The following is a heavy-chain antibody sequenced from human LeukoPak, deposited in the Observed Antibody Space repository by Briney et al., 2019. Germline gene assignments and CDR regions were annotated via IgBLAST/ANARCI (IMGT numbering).Heavy chain of an antibody. D-gene: IGHD3-10*01. Sequence: GASVKVSCKASGYTFTSYGISWVRQAPGQGLEWMGWISAYNGNTNYAQKLQGRVTMTTDTSTSTAYMELRSLRSDDTAVYYCARGLTMVRGVIIQVDENNWFDPWGQGTLVTVSS. CDR1: GYTFTSYG. V-gene: IGHV1-18*01. J-gene: IGHJ5*02. CDR2: ISAYNGNT. CDR3: ARGLTMVRGVIIQVDENNWFDP.